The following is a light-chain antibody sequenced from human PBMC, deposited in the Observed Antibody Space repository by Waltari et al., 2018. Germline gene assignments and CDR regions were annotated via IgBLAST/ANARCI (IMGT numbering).Light chain of an antibody. Sequence: DIQMTQSPSSVSASIGDRVTITCRASQDINIWLAWYQQKPGRAPQVLIFEATRLQSGVPSRFSGSGSGTEFTLTISSLQPEDFATYYCQQANSFPRTFGQGKRLEIK. CDR2: EAT. J-gene: IGKJ5*01. V-gene: IGKV1D-12*01. CDR3: QQANSFPRT. CDR1: QDINIW.